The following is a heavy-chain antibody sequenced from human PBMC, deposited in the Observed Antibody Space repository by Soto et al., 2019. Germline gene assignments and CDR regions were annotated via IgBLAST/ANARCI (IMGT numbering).Heavy chain of an antibody. CDR3: ARYGSGSYHNVIPY. CDR1: GFTFDDYG. V-gene: IGHV3-20*01. D-gene: IGHD3-10*01. J-gene: IGHJ4*02. Sequence: SGGSLRLSCSASGFTFDDYGMSWVRQAPGKGLEWVSGINWNGGSTDYADSVKGRFTISRDNAKNSLHLQMNSLRVEDTALYHCARYGSGSYHNVIPYWGQGALVTVSS. CDR2: INWNGGST.